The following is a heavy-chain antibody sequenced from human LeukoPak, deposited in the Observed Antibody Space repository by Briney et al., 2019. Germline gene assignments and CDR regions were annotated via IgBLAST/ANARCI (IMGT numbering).Heavy chain of an antibody. CDR3: ARQAVADLYYFDY. V-gene: IGHV4-59*01. J-gene: IGHJ4*02. Sequence: PSETLSLTCTVSGGSISSYYWSWIRQPPGKGLEWTGCIYYSGSTNYNPSLKSRVTISVDTSKNQFSLKLSSVTAADTAVYYCARQAVADLYYFDYWGQGTLVTVSS. D-gene: IGHD6-19*01. CDR2: IYYSGST. CDR1: GGSISSYY.